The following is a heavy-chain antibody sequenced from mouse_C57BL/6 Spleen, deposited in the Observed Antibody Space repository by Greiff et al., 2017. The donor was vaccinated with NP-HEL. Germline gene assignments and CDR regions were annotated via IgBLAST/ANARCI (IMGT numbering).Heavy chain of an antibody. D-gene: IGHD1-1*01. CDR2: IDPETGGT. CDR3: TGRDYGSSYYAMDY. J-gene: IGHJ4*01. V-gene: IGHV1-15*01. Sequence: VQLVESGAELVRPGASVTLSCKASGYTFTDYEMHWVKQTPVHGLEWIGAIDPETGGTAYNQKFKGKAILTADKSSSTAYMELRSLTSEDSAVYYCTGRDYGSSYYAMDYWGKGTSVTVSS. CDR1: GYTFTDYE.